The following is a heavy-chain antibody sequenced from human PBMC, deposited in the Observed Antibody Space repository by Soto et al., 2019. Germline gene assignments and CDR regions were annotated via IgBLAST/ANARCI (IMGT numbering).Heavy chain of an antibody. Sequence: QVHLVQSGAEVKKPGASVKVSCKGSGYAFTTYGITWVRQAPGQGLEWMGWISAHNGNTNYAQKLQGRVTVTRDTSQSTVYMELRSLRSDDTSVYYCARGRYGDYWGEGALVTVSS. CDR3: ARGRYGDY. V-gene: IGHV1-18*01. CDR1: GYAFTTYG. D-gene: IGHD1-1*01. CDR2: ISAHNGNT. J-gene: IGHJ4*02.